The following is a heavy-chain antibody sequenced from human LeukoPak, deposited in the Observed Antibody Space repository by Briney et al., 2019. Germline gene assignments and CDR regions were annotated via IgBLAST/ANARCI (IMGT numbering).Heavy chain of an antibody. CDR2: ISYDGSNK. D-gene: IGHD2-21*02. CDR3: ARGSPAGLPKDPSFDY. CDR1: GFTFSSYA. V-gene: IGHV3-30-3*01. J-gene: IGHJ4*02. Sequence: PGGSLRLSCAASGFTFSSYAMRWVRQAPGKGLEWVAVISYDGSNKYYADSVKGRFTISRDNSKNTLYLQMNGLRAEDTAVYYCARGSPAGLPKDPSFDYWGQGTLVTVSS.